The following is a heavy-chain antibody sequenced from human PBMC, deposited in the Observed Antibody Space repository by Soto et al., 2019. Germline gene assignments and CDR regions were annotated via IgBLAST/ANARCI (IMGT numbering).Heavy chain of an antibody. CDR3: ARGVHRGYDYVWGSYRYPHYFDY. V-gene: IGHV4-34*01. Sequence: LSLTCAVYGGSFSGYYWSWIRQPPGKGLEWIGEINHSGSTNYNPSLKSRVTISVDTSKNQFSLKLSSVTAADTAVYYCARGVHRGYDYVWGSYRYPHYFDYWGQGTLVTVSS. CDR2: INHSGST. CDR1: GGSFSGYY. J-gene: IGHJ4*02. D-gene: IGHD3-16*02.